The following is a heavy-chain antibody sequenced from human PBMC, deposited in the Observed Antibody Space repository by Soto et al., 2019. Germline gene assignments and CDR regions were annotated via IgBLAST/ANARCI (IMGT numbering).Heavy chain of an antibody. J-gene: IGHJ6*02. Sequence: QVQLVESGGGVVQPGRSLRLSCAASGFTFSSYGMHWVRQAPGKGLEWVAVIWYDGSNKYYADSVKGRFTISRDNSKNTQXLQMNSLRAEDTAVYYCARDRGDWLPRYFYYGMDVWGQGTTVTVSS. D-gene: IGHD3-9*01. CDR2: IWYDGSNK. CDR3: ARDRGDWLPRYFYYGMDV. V-gene: IGHV3-33*01. CDR1: GFTFSSYG.